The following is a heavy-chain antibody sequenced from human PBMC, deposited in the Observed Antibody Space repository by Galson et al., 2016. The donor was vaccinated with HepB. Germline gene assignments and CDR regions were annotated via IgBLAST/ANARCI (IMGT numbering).Heavy chain of an antibody. D-gene: IGHD3-16*01. Sequence: SLRLSCAASGFSFSTNNMNWVRQAPGKGLEWVSYISSGSTKYYADSVKGRFTISRDNAKNSLYLQMNSLRDEDTAVYYCARDAPIGDQFYYYYGMDVWGQGTTVTVSS. CDR3: ARDAPIGDQFYYYYGMDV. J-gene: IGHJ6*02. V-gene: IGHV3-48*02. CDR2: ISSGSTK. CDR1: GFSFSTNN.